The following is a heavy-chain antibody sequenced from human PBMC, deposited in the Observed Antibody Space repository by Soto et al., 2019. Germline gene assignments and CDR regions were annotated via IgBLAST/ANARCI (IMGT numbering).Heavy chain of an antibody. CDR3: ATQGFGKLHGLVDV. J-gene: IGHJ6*02. V-gene: IGHV4-59*08. Sequence: QAQLQTSGPGLVKPSETLSLTCTVSSVSINSFTNHYCSWIRQPPGKGLEWVRYISKSGFTRCDPSLSSLVTLSVDTSKNQFSLKLSSVTAADTALYFCATQGFGKLHGLVDVWGQGTTVTVSS. D-gene: IGHD3-10*01. CDR1: SVSINSFTNHY. CDR2: ISKSGFT.